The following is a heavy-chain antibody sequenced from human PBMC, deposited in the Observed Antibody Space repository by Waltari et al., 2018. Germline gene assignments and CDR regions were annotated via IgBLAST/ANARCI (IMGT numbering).Heavy chain of an antibody. Sequence: QIQLVQSGAEVKTPGASVKVSCKASGYTLIDEYLHWVRQAPGQGLEWMGWVNPKTGVTKYSQKFQGRVTMTRDTSINTGYVELSSLRSDDTAIYFCARDGSMKPFDYWGQGTQVTVSS. CDR1: GYTLIDEY. CDR2: VNPKTGVT. D-gene: IGHD2-8*01. J-gene: IGHJ4*02. CDR3: ARDGSMKPFDY. V-gene: IGHV1-2*02.